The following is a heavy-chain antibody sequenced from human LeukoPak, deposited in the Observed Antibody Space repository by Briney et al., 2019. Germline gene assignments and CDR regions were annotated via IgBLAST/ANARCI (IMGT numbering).Heavy chain of an antibody. V-gene: IGHV4-59*11. CDR1: GGSISSHY. J-gene: IGHJ5*02. Sequence: SEALSLTCTVSGGSISSHYWSWIRQPPGKGLEWIGYIYYSGSTNYNPSLTSRVTISVDTSKNQFSLKLSSVTAADTAVYYCAKHSSSWYYMWWFDPWGQGTLVTVSS. CDR2: IYYSGST. D-gene: IGHD6-13*01. CDR3: AKHSSSWYYMWWFDP.